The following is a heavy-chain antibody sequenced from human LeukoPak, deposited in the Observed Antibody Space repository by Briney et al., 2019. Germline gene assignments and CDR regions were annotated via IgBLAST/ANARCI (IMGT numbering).Heavy chain of an antibody. J-gene: IGHJ5*02. CDR2: ISYSGST. CDR1: GGSISSYY. Sequence: SETLSLTCTVSGGSISSYYWSWIRQPPGKGLEWIGYISYSGSTNYNPSLKSRVTISVDTSKNQFSLKLSSVTAADTAVYYCARVNDFWSGYYTNWFDPWGQGTLVTVSS. D-gene: IGHD3-3*01. V-gene: IGHV4-59*01. CDR3: ARVNDFWSGYYTNWFDP.